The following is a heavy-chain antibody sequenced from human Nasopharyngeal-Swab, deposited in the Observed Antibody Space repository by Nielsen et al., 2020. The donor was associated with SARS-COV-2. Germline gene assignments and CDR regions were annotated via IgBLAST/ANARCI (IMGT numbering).Heavy chain of an antibody. V-gene: IGHV3-7*03. D-gene: IGHD2-21*01. CDR1: GFTFGSYW. CDR3: AKAGGGDLNWFDP. J-gene: IGHJ5*02. Sequence: GESLKISCAVSGFTFGSYWMSWVRQAPGKGLEWVATIKQDGSEKYYVDSVKGRFTISRDNAKNSLYMQMSSLRAEDTAVYYCAKAGGGDLNWFDPWGQGTLVTVSS. CDR2: IKQDGSEK.